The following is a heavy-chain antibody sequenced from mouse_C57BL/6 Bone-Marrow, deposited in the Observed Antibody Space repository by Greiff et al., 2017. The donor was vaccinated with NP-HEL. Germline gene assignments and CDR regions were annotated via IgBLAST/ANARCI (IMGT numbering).Heavy chain of an antibody. J-gene: IGHJ2*01. V-gene: IGHV7-3*01. CDR3: ARWGVGEYYFDY. CDR2: IRNKANGYTT. D-gene: IGHD1-1*02. CDR1: GFTFTDYY. Sequence: EVQLVESGGGLVQPGGSLSLSCAASGFTFTDYYMSWVRQPPGKALEWLGFIRNKANGYTTEYSASVKGRFTISRDNSQSILYLQMNALRAEDSATYYCARWGVGEYYFDYWGQGTTLTVSS.